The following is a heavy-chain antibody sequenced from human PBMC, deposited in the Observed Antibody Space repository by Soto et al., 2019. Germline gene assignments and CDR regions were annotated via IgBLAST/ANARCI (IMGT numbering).Heavy chain of an antibody. Sequence: EVQLVESGGGLVQPGGSLRLSCAASGFTFSSYWMHWVRQAPGKGLVWVSRINSDGSSTSYADSVKGRFTISRDNAKKAVYVLMNILGAEDWGGDYCAWVGGYDYVFYWGQGTLVTVSS. CDR3: AWVGGYDYVFY. CDR1: GFTFSSYW. V-gene: IGHV3-74*01. J-gene: IGHJ4*02. D-gene: IGHD3-16*01. CDR2: INSDGSST.